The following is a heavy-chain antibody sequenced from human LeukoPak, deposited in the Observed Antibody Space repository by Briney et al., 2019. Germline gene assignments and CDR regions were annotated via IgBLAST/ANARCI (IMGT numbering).Heavy chain of an antibody. D-gene: IGHD3-22*01. V-gene: IGHV1-2*02. Sequence: ASVKVSCKASGYTFTGYYMHWVRQAPGQGLEWMGWINPNSGGTNYAQKFQGRVTMTRDTSNSTAYMELSRLRSDDTAVYYCARGRKYYDSSGYYPGGYWGQGTLVTVSS. CDR2: INPNSGGT. CDR1: GYTFTGYY. CDR3: ARGRKYYDSSGYYPGGY. J-gene: IGHJ4*02.